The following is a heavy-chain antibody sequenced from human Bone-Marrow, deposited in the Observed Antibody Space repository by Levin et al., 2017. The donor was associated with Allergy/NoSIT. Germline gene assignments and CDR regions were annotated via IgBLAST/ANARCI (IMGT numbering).Heavy chain of an antibody. J-gene: IGHJ4*02. CDR1: GFTFSTYA. CDR2: ISNDGSDK. CDR3: GRDRHFLAAVLLY. V-gene: IGHV3-30*14. D-gene: IGHD3-3*02. Sequence: HPGGSLRLSCVGSGFTFSTYAMHWVRQAPGKGLEWVAFISNDGSDKKYADSVKGQFTISRDNSKNTLFLQMNSLRIEDTAVYYCGRDRHFLAAVLLYWGQGAPVTVSS.